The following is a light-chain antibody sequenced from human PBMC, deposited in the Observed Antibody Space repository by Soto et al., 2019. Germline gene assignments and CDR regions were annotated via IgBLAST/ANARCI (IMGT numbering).Light chain of an antibody. V-gene: IGKV1-39*01. J-gene: IGKJ2*01. CDR3: QQSYSTLEYT. CDR2: AAS. Sequence: DIQMTQSPSSLSASVGDRVTITCRASQSISSYLNWYQQKPGKAPKLLIYAASSLQSGVPSRFSGSGSGTDFTLTISSLQPEDFATYYCQQSYSTLEYTFGQGTKVDIK. CDR1: QSISSY.